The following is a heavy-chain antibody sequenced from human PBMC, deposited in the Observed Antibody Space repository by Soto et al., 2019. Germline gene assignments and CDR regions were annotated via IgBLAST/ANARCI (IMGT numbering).Heavy chain of an antibody. CDR3: ARSHPYYGDYLFDY. D-gene: IGHD4-17*01. Sequence: QVQLVQSGAEVKKPGASVKVSCKASGYTFTSYDINWVRQATGQGLEWMGWMNPNSGNTGYAQKFQGRVTMTRNTSISTAYIELSTLRADDTAVYYCARSHPYYGDYLFDYWGQETLVTVTS. V-gene: IGHV1-8*01. J-gene: IGHJ4*01. CDR1: GYTFTSYD. CDR2: MNPNSGNT.